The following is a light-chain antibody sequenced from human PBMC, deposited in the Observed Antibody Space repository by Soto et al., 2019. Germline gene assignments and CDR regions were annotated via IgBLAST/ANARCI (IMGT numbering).Light chain of an antibody. J-gene: IGKJ1*01. CDR3: QQYKNYRT. CDR1: QIIDNW. V-gene: IGKV1-5*03. Sequence: DIQMTQSPSTLSASVGDRVTITCRVSQIIDNWLAWYQQKPGKVPNLLIYKASTLQSGVPSRFRGSGSGTEFTLTISTLQPDDFATYYCQQYKNYRTFGPGTRWIS. CDR2: KAS.